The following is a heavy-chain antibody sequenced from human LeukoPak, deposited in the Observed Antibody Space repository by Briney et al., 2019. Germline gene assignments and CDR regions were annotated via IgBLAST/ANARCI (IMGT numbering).Heavy chain of an antibody. CDR1: GFTFSSYA. CDR3: AKEGDYYGSGSYRDGFDI. J-gene: IGHJ3*02. D-gene: IGHD3-10*01. CDR2: ISGSGGST. V-gene: IGHV3-23*01. Sequence: GGSLRLSCAASGFTFSSYAMSWVRQAPGKGLEWVSAISGSGGSTYYADSVKGRFTISRDSFKNTLYLQMNSLRPEDTAVYYCAKEGDYYGSGSYRDGFDIWGQGTVVTVSS.